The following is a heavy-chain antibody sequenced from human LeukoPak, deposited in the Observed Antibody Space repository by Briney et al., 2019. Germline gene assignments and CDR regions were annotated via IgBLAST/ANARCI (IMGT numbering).Heavy chain of an antibody. Sequence: KSGGSLRLSCSASGFTFSSYAMHWVRQAPGKGLEYVSAISSNGGSTYYADSVKGRFTLSRDNAKNSLYLQMNSLRDEDTVVYYCARGDYGDRDLDYWGQGTLVTVSS. CDR1: GFTFSSYA. V-gene: IGHV3-64*04. CDR3: ARGDYGDRDLDY. D-gene: IGHD4-17*01. J-gene: IGHJ4*02. CDR2: ISSNGGST.